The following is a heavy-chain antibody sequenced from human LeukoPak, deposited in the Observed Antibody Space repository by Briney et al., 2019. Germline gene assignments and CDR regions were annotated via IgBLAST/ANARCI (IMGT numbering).Heavy chain of an antibody. Sequence: QTGGSLRLSCAAPGFTFSDYSMNWVRQAPGKGLEWISYIGIDSGNTNYADSVKGRFTISGDKAKNSLYLQMNSLRVEDTAVYYCARDYKYAFDNWGQGTLVTVSS. CDR3: ARDYKYAFDN. J-gene: IGHJ4*02. D-gene: IGHD5-24*01. CDR1: GFTFSDYS. CDR2: IGIDSGNT. V-gene: IGHV3-48*01.